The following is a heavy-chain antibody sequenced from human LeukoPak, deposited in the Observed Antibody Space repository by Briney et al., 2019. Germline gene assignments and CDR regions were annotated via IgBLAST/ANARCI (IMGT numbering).Heavy chain of an antibody. D-gene: IGHD6-19*01. CDR1: GGSISSYQ. J-gene: IGHJ4*02. CDR2: IYYSGST. Sequence: SETLSLTCTVSGGSISSYQWSWIRQPPGMGLESIGYIYYSGSTNYNPSLKSRVTISVDTSKNQFSLELSSVTAADTAVYYCASSLTSSGWYYFDYWGQGTLVTVSS. V-gene: IGHV4-59*01. CDR3: ASSLTSSGWYYFDY.